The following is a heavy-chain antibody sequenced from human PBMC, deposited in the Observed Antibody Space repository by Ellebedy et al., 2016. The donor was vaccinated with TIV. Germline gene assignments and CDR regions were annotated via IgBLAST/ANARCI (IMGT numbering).Heavy chain of an antibody. CDR1: GGSISSYF. CDR3: ARDRRELELRGLDP. D-gene: IGHD1-7*01. Sequence: MPSETLSLTCTVSGGSISSYFWSWVRQPPGKGLAWIGYVYYSGSTKYNPSLKSRVTISVDASENQFSLKLTSVTAADTAIYFCARDRRELELRGLDPWGQGTLVSVSS. V-gene: IGHV4-59*01. J-gene: IGHJ5*02. CDR2: VYYSGST.